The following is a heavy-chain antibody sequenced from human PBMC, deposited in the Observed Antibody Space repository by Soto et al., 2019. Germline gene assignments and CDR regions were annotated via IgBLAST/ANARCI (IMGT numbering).Heavy chain of an antibody. D-gene: IGHD4-17*01. CDR2: MYSGGTT. J-gene: IGHJ4*01. CDR1: GFSVSDNY. CDR3: ARGSDYSYFDY. V-gene: IGHV3-53*01. Sequence: GGSLRLSCAASGFSVSDNYMSWVRQAPGKGLEWVSVMYSGGTTYYADSVKGRITISRDNSKNTLYLQMHSLRAEDTAVYYCARGSDYSYFDYWGHGTLVTVSS.